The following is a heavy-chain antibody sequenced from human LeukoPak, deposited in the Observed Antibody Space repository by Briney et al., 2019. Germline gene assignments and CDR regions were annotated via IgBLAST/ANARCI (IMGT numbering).Heavy chain of an antibody. Sequence: PSETLSLTCTVSGGSISSYYWSWIRQPPGKGLEWIGYIYYSGSTNYNPSLKSRVTISVDTSKNQFSLKLSSVTAADTAVYYCARETYSSGWYPFDYWGQGTLVTVSS. J-gene: IGHJ4*02. CDR1: GGSISSYY. CDR2: IYYSGST. D-gene: IGHD6-19*01. V-gene: IGHV4-59*01. CDR3: ARETYSSGWYPFDY.